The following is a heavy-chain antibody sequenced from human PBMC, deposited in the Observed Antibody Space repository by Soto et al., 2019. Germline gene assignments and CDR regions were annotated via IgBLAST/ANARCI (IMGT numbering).Heavy chain of an antibody. J-gene: IGHJ4*02. CDR3: ARAGGDYYFDY. Sequence: GGSLRLSCAASGFTFSSYSMNWVRQAPGKGLEWVSYISSSSTIYYADSVKGRFTISRDNAKNSLYLQMNSLRDEDTAVYYCARAGGDYYFDYWGQGTLVTVSS. CDR1: GFTFSSYS. V-gene: IGHV3-48*02. CDR2: ISSSSTI. D-gene: IGHD4-17*01.